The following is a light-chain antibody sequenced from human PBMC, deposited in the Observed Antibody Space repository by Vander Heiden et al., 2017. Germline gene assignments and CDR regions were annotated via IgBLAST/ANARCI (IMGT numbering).Light chain of an antibody. CDR1: QSISSY. Sequence: DIQITQAPPSLSASVGDRVTITCRASQSISSYLNWYQQKPGKAPKLLIYAASSLQSGVPSRFSGSGSGTDFTLTISRLQPEDFATYSCQQSDSTLLTFGGGTKVEIK. V-gene: IGKV1-39*01. J-gene: IGKJ4*01. CDR2: AAS. CDR3: QQSDSTLLT.